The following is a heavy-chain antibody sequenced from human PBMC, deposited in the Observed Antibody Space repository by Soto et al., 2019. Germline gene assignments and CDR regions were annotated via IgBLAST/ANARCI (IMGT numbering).Heavy chain of an antibody. V-gene: IGHV1-69*01. CDR1: GGTFNNYA. CDR3: AREVTVASYSFDF. J-gene: IGHJ4*02. Sequence: QVQLVQSGAEVKRPGSSVKVSCKASGGTFNNYALSWVRQAPGQGLEWVGGIIPIFNSANYAQKFQGRVTMTADDSTSTAYTELRSLRPDDTAVYYCAREVTVASYSFDFWGQGTLVTVSS. D-gene: IGHD5-12*01. CDR2: IIPIFNSA.